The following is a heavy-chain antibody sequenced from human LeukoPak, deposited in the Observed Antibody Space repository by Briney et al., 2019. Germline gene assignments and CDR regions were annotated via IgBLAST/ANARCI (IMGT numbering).Heavy chain of an antibody. D-gene: IGHD2-2*01. CDR3: ARERYCSSTSCYYYFDY. Sequence: ASVKVSCKASGGTFSSYAISWVRQAPGQGLEWMGGIIPIFGTANYAQKFQGRVTITADKSTGTAYMELSSLRSEDTAVYYCARERYCSSTSCYYYFDYWGQGTLVTVSS. CDR2: IIPIFGTA. J-gene: IGHJ4*02. CDR1: GGTFSSYA. V-gene: IGHV1-69*06.